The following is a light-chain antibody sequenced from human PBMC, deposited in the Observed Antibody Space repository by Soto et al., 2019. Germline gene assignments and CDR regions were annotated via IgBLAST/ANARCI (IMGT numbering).Light chain of an antibody. V-gene: IGKV3-20*01. CDR1: RSVSSSY. Sequence: ESVLTQSPGTLSLSPGERATLSCRASRSVSSSYLAWYQQKPGQAPRLLIYGASSRATGIPDRFSGSGSGTDFTLTISRLEPEDFAVYYCQQYGSSPGWTFGQGTKVDIK. CDR2: GAS. J-gene: IGKJ1*01. CDR3: QQYGSSPGWT.